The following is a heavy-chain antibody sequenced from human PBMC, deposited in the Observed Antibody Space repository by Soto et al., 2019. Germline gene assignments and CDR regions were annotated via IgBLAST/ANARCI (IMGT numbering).Heavy chain of an antibody. D-gene: IGHD2-2*02. Sequence: ASVKVSCKASGYTFTGYYMHWVRQAPGQGLEWMGGIIPIFGTANYAQKFQGRVTITADKSTSTAYMELSSLRSEDTAVYYCARVRGRVPAAITGTTGGPFDYWGQGTLVTVSS. CDR2: IIPIFGTA. CDR3: ARVRGRVPAAITGTTGGPFDY. J-gene: IGHJ4*02. CDR1: GYTFTGYY. V-gene: IGHV1-69*06.